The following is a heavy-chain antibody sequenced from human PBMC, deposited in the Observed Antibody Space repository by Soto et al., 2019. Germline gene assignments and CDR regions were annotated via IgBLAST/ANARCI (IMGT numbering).Heavy chain of an antibody. CDR1: GGSIYTSGYY. V-gene: IGHV4-39*01. Sequence: QVQLQESGPGLVKPSETLSLTCTVSGGSIYTSGYYWGWIRQPPGRGLEWIGNIDYNGVTYSNPSLKSRVTISRDTSKNQFSLKLTSVTAADTALYYCGKVLVGATGHTDSDSWGPGTLVAVSS. J-gene: IGHJ4*02. D-gene: IGHD2-15*01. CDR3: GKVLVGATGHTDSDS. CDR2: IDYNGVT.